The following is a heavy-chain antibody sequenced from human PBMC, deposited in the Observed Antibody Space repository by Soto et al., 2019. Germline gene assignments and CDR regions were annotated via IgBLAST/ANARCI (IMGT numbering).Heavy chain of an antibody. Sequence: GGSLRLSCAASGFTFSSYSMNWVRQAPGKGLEWVSSISSSSSYIYYADSVKGRFTISRDNAKNSLYLQMNSLRAEDTAVYYCARDRDSSGQDEFDYWGQGTLVTVSS. D-gene: IGHD6-19*01. CDR2: ISSSSSYI. CDR3: ARDRDSSGQDEFDY. CDR1: GFTFSSYS. V-gene: IGHV3-21*01. J-gene: IGHJ4*02.